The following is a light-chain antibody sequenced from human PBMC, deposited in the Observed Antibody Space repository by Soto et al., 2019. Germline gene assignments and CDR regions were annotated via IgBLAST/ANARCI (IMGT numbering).Light chain of an antibody. CDR1: QSISSN. J-gene: IGKJ4*01. CDR2: DAS. V-gene: IGKV3-15*01. CDR3: QQYNDWPPIT. Sequence: EIVMTQSPATLSVSPGEGATLSCRASQSISSNLAWYQQKPGQAPRLVIFDASTRATGIPDRFSGRGSGTDFTLTFSSLQSEDSAVYFCQQYNDWPPITFGGGTKVEIK.